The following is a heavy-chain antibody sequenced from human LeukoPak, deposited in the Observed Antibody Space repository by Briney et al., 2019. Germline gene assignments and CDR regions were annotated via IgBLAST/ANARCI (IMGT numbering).Heavy chain of an antibody. CDR1: GYTFTGYY. CDR3: ARVDTELSGYLHY. D-gene: IGHD3-3*01. Sequence: ASVKVSRKASGYTFTGYYMHWVRQAPGQGLEWMGWINPNSGGTNYAQKFQGRVTMTRDTSISTAYMELSRLRSDDTAVYYCARVDTELSGYLHYWGQGTLVTVSS. J-gene: IGHJ4*02. CDR2: INPNSGGT. V-gene: IGHV1-2*02.